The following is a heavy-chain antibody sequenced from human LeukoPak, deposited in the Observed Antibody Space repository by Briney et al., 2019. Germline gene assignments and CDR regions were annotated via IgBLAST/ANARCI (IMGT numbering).Heavy chain of an antibody. J-gene: IGHJ4*02. Sequence: GGPLRLSCAACGFTFSKFNMKGGRQARGKGGKLVSSITIGTIYRFYSASVKARFTISRDNAKESLYLQLNILRVEDTALYYCARYSGTYRDYWGQGTLVTVSS. D-gene: IGHD1-26*01. CDR2: ITIGTIYR. V-gene: IGHV3-21*01. CDR1: GFTFSKFN. CDR3: ARYSGTYRDY.